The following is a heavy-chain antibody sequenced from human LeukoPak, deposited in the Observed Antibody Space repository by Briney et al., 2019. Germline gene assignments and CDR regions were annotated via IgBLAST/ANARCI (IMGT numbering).Heavy chain of an antibody. CDR2: VFHSGNT. CDR1: GGSIRSTTYY. D-gene: IGHD6-6*01. CDR3: ARDRSVGVLPAPPFDF. Sequence: SETLSLTCSVSGGSIRSTTYYWGWIRQPPGKGLEWVGSVFHSGNTYYNPSLKSRLTISADTSKNQFSLTLTSVTAADTAVYYCARDRSVGVLPAPPFDFWGQGTLVTVSS. V-gene: IGHV4-39*07. J-gene: IGHJ4*02.